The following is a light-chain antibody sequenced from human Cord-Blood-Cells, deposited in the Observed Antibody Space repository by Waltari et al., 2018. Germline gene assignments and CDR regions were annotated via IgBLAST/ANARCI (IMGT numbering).Light chain of an antibody. CDR3: CSYAGSSAYV. CDR1: SSDVGSYNL. Sequence: QSALTQPASVSGSPGQSITISCTGTSSDVGSYNLVSWYQQHPGKAPKLMIYEGSKRPSWVSNRSAGSKSSNTASLTICGFQAEDVADYYCCSYAGSSAYVFGLGTKVTVL. V-gene: IGLV2-23*01. CDR2: EGS. J-gene: IGLJ1*01.